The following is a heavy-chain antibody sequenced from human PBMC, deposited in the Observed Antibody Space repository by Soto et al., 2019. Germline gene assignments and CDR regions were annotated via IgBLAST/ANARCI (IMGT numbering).Heavy chain of an antibody. Sequence: PGGSLRLSCAASGFTFSSYSMNWVRQAPGKGLEWVSSISSSSSYIYYADSVKGRFTISRDNAKNSLYLQMNSLRAEDTAVYYCARSPQVAAPNDYWGQGTLVTSPQ. D-gene: IGHD6-19*01. V-gene: IGHV3-21*01. J-gene: IGHJ4*02. CDR3: ARSPQVAAPNDY. CDR2: ISSSSSYI. CDR1: GFTFSSYS.